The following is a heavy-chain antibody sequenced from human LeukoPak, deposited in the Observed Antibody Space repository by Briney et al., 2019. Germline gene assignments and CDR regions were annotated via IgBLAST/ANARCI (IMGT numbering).Heavy chain of an antibody. CDR3: ARGLGGYYGSGSYSTFDAFDI. CDR2: ISSSRSYI. CDR1: GSTFSSYS. Sequence: GASLRLSCAASGSTFSSYSMNSVRQAPRKGLEWVSSISSSRSYISHADSVKGRFTNSRDNAKRSLYLQMNSLRAEDTAVYYCARGLGGYYGSGSYSTFDAFDIWGQGTMVTVSS. J-gene: IGHJ3*02. D-gene: IGHD3-10*01. V-gene: IGHV3-21*01.